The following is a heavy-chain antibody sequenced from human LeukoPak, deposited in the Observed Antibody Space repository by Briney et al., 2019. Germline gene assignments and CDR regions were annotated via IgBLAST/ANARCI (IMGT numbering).Heavy chain of an antibody. CDR3: AKDWGRYLRSGSSYFDY. CDR2: MSHDGTTK. Sequence: PGGSLRLSCAASGFTFSDYYMSWVRKAPGKGLEWVAVMSHDGTTKYYVDSVKGRFTISRDNSRNTLYLQMNSLRVDDTAVYYCAKDWGRYLRSGSSYFDYWGQGILVTVSS. J-gene: IGHJ4*02. V-gene: IGHV3-30*18. CDR1: GFTFSDYY. D-gene: IGHD3-10*01.